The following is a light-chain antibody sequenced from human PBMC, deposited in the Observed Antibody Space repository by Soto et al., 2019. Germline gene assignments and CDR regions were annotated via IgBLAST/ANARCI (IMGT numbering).Light chain of an antibody. CDR1: SSDVGGYNY. CDR2: DVS. CDR3: TSYTVSSTWV. Sequence: QSALTQPASVSGSPGQSITISCTGTSSDVGGYNYVSWYQQHPGKAPKLMIYDVSNRPSGVSNRFSGSKSGNTASLTISGLQAEDEADYYCTSYTVSSTWVFGVGTKVTVL. V-gene: IGLV2-14*01. J-gene: IGLJ3*02.